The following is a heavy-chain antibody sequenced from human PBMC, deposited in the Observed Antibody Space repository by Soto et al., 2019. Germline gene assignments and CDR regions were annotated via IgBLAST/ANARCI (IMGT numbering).Heavy chain of an antibody. D-gene: IGHD3-3*01. V-gene: IGHV4-4*07. Sequence: PSETLSLTCTVSGGSISDNFWTWIRQPAGKGLEWIGRIHGSGSTSYNPSLKTRLTMSVDTSNNQISLSLRSVTAADTAVYYCARWSGGYGMEVWGQGTTVTVS. CDR3: ARWSGGYGMEV. J-gene: IGHJ6*02. CDR2: IHGSGST. CDR1: GGSISDNF.